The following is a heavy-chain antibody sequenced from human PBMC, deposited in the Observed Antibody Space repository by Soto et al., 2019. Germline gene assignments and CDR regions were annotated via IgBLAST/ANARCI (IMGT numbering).Heavy chain of an antibody. J-gene: IGHJ4*02. V-gene: IGHV4-39*01. CDR2: IYYSGST. Sequence: QLRLQESGPGLVKSSETLSLTCTVSGGSMRSSTYYWGGIRQPPGKGLEWIGSIYYSGSTHNTPSLKSRVTMSVDTYTNQFSLKLNSVTAGDTAVYYCTRHEGGAAADRPLDYWGQGTLVTVSS. CDR3: TRHEGGAAADRPLDY. D-gene: IGHD6-13*01. CDR1: GGSMRSSTYY.